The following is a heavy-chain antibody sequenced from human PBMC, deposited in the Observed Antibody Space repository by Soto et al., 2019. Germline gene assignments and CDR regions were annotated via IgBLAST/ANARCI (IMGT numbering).Heavy chain of an antibody. J-gene: IGHJ5*02. CDR1: GFSLSTSGAA. CDR2: IYWDGDK. D-gene: IGHD3-3*01. Sequence: QINLIESGPTLVKPTQTLTLTCTFSGFSLSTSGAAVGWVRQPPGRALEWLALIYWDGDKRYNASLGTRLTITKDTSMNQVVLTLTNVDPADQATYYCAHRATMTIFGLIIDNGIWFDPWGQGTRVIVSS. CDR3: AHRATMTIFGLIIDNGIWFDP. V-gene: IGHV2-5*02.